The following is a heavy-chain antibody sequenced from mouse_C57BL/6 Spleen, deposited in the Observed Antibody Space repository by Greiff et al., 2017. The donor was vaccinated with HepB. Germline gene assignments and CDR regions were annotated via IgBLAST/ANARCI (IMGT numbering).Heavy chain of an antibody. CDR3: TTKPLAY. V-gene: IGHV14-4*01. J-gene: IGHJ3*01. Sequence: EVKLVESGAELVRPGASVKLSCTASGFNIKDDYMHWVKQRPEQGLEWIGWIDPENGDTEYASKFQGKATITADTSSNTAYLQLSSLTSEDTAVYYCTTKPLAYWGQGTLVTVSA. CDR2: IDPENGDT. CDR1: GFNIKDDY.